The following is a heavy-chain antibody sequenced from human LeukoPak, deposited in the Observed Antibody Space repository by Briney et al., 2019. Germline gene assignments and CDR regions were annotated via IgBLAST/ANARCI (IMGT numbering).Heavy chain of an antibody. J-gene: IGHJ4*02. V-gene: IGHV3-7*02. CDR3: AGSRSSSCIFDY. D-gene: IGHD6-13*01. Sequence: GGSLRLSCAASGFAFSSYSMAWVRQAPGKGLEWVANIKQDGSAKYYVDSVKGRFTISRDNAKNSLFLQMNSLRAEDTAVYYCAGSRSSSCIFDYWGQGTLVTVSS. CDR2: IKQDGSAK. CDR1: GFAFSSYS.